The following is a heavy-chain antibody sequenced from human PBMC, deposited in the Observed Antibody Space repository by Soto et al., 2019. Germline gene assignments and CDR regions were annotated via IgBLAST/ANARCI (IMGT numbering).Heavy chain of an antibody. CDR2: ISNNGDAT. CDR1: GIKFRASA. J-gene: IGHJ4*02. CDR3: AQLALWFGEFGRGY. V-gene: IGHV3-23*01. D-gene: IGHD3-10*01. Sequence: EVFLSESGGGVTQPGGSLRLSCAAPGIKFRASAMSWVRQAPGKGLEWVSSISNNGDATYYADSVKGRFHISRDNTEKTFFLEMNSLIVEDTAVYFCAQLALWFGEFGRGYWGQGALVNVSS.